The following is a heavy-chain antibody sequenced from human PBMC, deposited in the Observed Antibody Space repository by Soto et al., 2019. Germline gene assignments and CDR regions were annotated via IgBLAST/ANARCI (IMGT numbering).Heavy chain of an antibody. D-gene: IGHD3-3*01. Sequence: SETLSLTCTVSGGSISSYYWSWIRQPPGKGLEWIGYIYYSGSTNYNPSLKSRVTISVDTSKNQFSLKLSSVTAADTAVYYCAIDTYYDFWSGLGASYYYYGMDVWGQGTTVTVSS. CDR3: AIDTYYDFWSGLGASYYYYGMDV. CDR1: GGSISSYY. CDR2: IYYSGST. J-gene: IGHJ6*02. V-gene: IGHV4-59*01.